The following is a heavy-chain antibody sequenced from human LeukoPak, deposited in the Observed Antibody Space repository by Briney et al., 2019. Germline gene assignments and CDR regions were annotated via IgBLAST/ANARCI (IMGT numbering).Heavy chain of an antibody. CDR1: GYTFSSCD. V-gene: IGHV1-8*03. CDR3: ARFTTRIVVVLLWGYYFDY. D-gene: IGHD3-22*01. CDR2: MNPNSGNT. Sequence: ASVKVSCKASGYTFSSCDINWVRQATGQGLEWMGWMNPNSGNTVYAQKFQGRVTITRNTSISTAYMELSSLRSEDTAVYYCARFTTRIVVVLLWGYYFDYWGQGTLVTVSS. J-gene: IGHJ4*02.